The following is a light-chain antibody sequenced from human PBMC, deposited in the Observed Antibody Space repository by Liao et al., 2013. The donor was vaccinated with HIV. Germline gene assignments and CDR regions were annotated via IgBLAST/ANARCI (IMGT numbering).Light chain of an antibody. CDR2: QDS. J-gene: IGLJ3*02. CDR3: QSADSSGTCPV. V-gene: IGLV3-25*03. Sequence: SYELTQPPSVSVSLGQTASITCSGDKLGDKYACWYQQKPGQSPVLVIYQDSKRPSGIPERFSGSSSGTTVTLTISGVQAEDEADYYCQSADSSGTCPVFGGGTKLTVL. CDR1: KLGDKY.